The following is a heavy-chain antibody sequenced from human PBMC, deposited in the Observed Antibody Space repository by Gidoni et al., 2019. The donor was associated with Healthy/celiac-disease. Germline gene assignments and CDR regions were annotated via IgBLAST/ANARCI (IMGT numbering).Heavy chain of an antibody. CDR3: AREYSSGSGVG. J-gene: IGHJ4*02. CDR2: IYHSGST. D-gene: IGHD6-19*01. CDR1: TSGYY. Sequence: TSGYYWGWIRQPPGKGLEWIGSIYHSGSTYYNPSLKSRVTISVDTSKNQFPLKLSSVTAADTAVYYCAREYSSGSGVGWGQGTLVTASS. V-gene: IGHV4-38-2*02.